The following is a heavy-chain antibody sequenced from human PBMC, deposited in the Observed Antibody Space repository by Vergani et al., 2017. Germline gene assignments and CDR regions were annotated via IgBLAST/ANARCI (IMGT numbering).Heavy chain of an antibody. CDR2: IYTSGDT. Sequence: QVQLQESGPGLVKPSQTLSLTCTVSGGSISSGSYFWSWIRQPAGKGLEWIGRIYTSGDTHYNPSLKSRVTMSVDTSQNQFSLKLRSVTAADTAVYYCARGRSSSGRYYYYYMDVWGK. CDR3: ARGRSSSGRYYYYYMDV. J-gene: IGHJ6*03. V-gene: IGHV4-61*02. CDR1: GGSISSGSYF. D-gene: IGHD6-6*01.